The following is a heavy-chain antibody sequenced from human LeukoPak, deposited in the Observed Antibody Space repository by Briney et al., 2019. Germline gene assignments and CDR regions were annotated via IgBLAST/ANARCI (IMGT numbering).Heavy chain of an antibody. V-gene: IGHV4-59*11. CDR3: ARGPLNGSYVYFDY. CDR1: GGSISSHY. D-gene: IGHD1-26*01. CDR2: IYYSGST. J-gene: IGHJ4*02. Sequence: SETLSLTCTVSGGSISSHYWSWIRQPPGKGLEWIGYIYYSGSTNHNPSLKSRVTISVDTSKNQFSLKLSSVTAADTAVYYCARGPLNGSYVYFDYWGQGTLVTVSS.